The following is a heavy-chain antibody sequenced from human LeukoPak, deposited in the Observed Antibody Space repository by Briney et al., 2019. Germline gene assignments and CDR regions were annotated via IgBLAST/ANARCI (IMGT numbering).Heavy chain of an antibody. J-gene: IGHJ4*02. V-gene: IGHV3-23*01. CDR2: ISGSGGST. D-gene: IGHD6-13*01. Sequence: GGSLRLSCAASGFTFSSYAMSWVRQAPGKGLEWVSAISGSGGSTYYADSVKGRFTISRDNSKNMLYLQMNSLRAEDTAVYYCAKDRGSSTPRYYFDYWGQGTLVTVSS. CDR1: GFTFSSYA. CDR3: AKDRGSSTPRYYFDY.